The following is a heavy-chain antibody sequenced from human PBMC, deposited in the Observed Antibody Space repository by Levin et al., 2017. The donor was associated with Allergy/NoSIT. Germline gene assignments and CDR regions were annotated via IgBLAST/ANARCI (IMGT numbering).Heavy chain of an antibody. D-gene: IGHD2-15*01. V-gene: IGHV3-11*01. CDR3: ARDLGGYCSGGSCYSIGYFDY. CDR2: ISSSGSTI. CDR1: GFTFSDYY. J-gene: IGHJ4*02. Sequence: GGSLRLSCAASGFTFSDYYMSWIRQAPGKGLEWVSYISSSGSTIYYADSVKGRFTISRDNAKNSLYLQMNSLRAEDTAVYYCARDLGGYCSGGSCYSIGYFDYWGQGTLVTVSS.